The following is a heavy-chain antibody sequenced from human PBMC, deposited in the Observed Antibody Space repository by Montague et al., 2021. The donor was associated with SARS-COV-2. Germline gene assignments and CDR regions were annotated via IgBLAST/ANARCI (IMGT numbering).Heavy chain of an antibody. Sequence: SLRLSCAPSGFSVSDFFMSWVRQGPVRGLDCLSYINLAGDIYYAGSVKGRFTISRDTSNNRVFLQMNSLRVDDTALYYCVRALGSGYDLWGQGTLVTVSS. CDR1: GFSVSDFF. D-gene: IGHD3-9*01. J-gene: IGHJ5*02. CDR3: VRALGSGYDL. CDR2: INLAGDI. V-gene: IGHV3-53*01.